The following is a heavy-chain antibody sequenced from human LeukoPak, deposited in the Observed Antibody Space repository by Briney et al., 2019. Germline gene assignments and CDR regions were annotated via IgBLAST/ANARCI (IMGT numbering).Heavy chain of an antibody. J-gene: IGHJ4*02. D-gene: IGHD3-3*01. V-gene: IGHV3-66*02. CDR1: GFTVSSKY. Sequence: GGSLRLSCAASGFTVSSKYMSWVRQAPGKGLEWVSVIYSGGSTYYAGSLKGRFTISRDNSKNTLYLQMNSLRAEDTAVYYCASEIIFGSFDYWGQGTLVTVSS. CDR2: IYSGGST. CDR3: ASEIIFGSFDY.